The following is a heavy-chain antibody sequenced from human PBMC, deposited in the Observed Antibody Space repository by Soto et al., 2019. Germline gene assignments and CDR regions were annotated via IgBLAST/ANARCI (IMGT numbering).Heavy chain of an antibody. Sequence: QLHMQESGPGPVKPSETLSLTCTVSGDSISSSGYYWAWIRQPPGQGLEWIGNIDSSGSTYYNPSLRCRVCCSAESTKNQCSRKVTPVTAASTSVYYCSRHVSVSGFEYYFSQWGQGTLVIVSS. CDR1: GDSISSSGYY. V-gene: IGHV4-39*01. CDR2: IDSSGST. D-gene: IGHD3-22*01. J-gene: IGHJ4*02. CDR3: SRHVSVSGFEYYFSQ.